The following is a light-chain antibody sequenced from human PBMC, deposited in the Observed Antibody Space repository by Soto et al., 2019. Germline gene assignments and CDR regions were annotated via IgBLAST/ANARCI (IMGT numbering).Light chain of an antibody. CDR2: GAS. Sequence: IQMTQSPSSVSASVGERVTITCRASQGISNWLAWYQQKPGKPPKVLIYGASNLQSGAPPRFSGSGSGTDFTLAISSLQPEDSATYYCLQDINYPWTFGQGTKVDIK. CDR3: LQDINYPWT. J-gene: IGKJ1*01. V-gene: IGKV1-12*01. CDR1: QGISNW.